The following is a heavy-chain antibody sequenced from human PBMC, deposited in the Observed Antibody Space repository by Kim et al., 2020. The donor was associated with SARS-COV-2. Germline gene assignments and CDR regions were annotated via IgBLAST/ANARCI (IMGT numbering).Heavy chain of an antibody. CDR3: ARELGYDILTGYRISDYYYYGTDV. V-gene: IGHV1-69*04. D-gene: IGHD3-9*01. CDR2: IIPILGIA. J-gene: IGHJ6*02. Sequence: SVKVSCKASGGTFSSYAISWVRQAPGQGLEWMGRIIPILGIANYAQKFQGRVTITADKSTSTAYMELSSLRSEDTAVYYCARELGYDILTGYRISDYYYYGTDVWGQGTTVTVSS. CDR1: GGTFSSYA.